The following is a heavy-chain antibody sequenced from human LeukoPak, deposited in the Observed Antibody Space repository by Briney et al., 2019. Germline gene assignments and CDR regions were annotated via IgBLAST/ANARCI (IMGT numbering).Heavy chain of an antibody. CDR2: IIPILGIA. CDR1: GGTFISYA. CDR3: ARVSAREDSSGYYFKTLDY. D-gene: IGHD3-22*01. J-gene: IGHJ4*02. V-gene: IGHV1-69*04. Sequence: SVKVSCKASGGTFISYAISWVRQAPGQGLEWMGRIIPILGIANYAQKFQGRVTITADKSTSTAYMELSSLRSEDTAVYYCARVSAREDSSGYYFKTLDYWGQGTLVTVSS.